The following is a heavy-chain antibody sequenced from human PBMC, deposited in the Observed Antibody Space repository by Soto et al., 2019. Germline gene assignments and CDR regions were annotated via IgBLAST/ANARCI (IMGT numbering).Heavy chain of an antibody. CDR2: IYYSGST. D-gene: IGHD6-13*01. CDR1: GGSISSGGYY. J-gene: IGHJ4*02. V-gene: IGHV4-31*03. CDR3: ARSIGVAAAGPFDY. Sequence: SETLSLTCTVSGGSISSGGYYWSWIRQHPGKGLEWIGYIYYSGSTYYNPSLKSRVTISVDTSKNQFSLKLSSVTAADTAVYYCARSIGVAAAGPFDYWGQGTLVTVSS.